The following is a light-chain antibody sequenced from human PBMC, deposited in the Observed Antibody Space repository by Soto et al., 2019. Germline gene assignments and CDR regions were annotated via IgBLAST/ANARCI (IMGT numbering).Light chain of an antibody. V-gene: IGKV1-12*01. J-gene: IGKJ2*01. CDR3: QQANTFPYT. CDR2: SAS. Sequence: DIQMTQSPSSVSASVGDRVTITCRARQDISSWLAWYQQKPGKAPNLLIFSASSLESGVPSRFSGSGSGTEFTLTISSLQPEDFSTYYCQQANTFPYTFGQGTKLEIK. CDR1: QDISSW.